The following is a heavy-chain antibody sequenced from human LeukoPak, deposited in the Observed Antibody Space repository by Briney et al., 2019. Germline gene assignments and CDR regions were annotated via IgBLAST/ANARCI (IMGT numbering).Heavy chain of an antibody. CDR2: INHSGST. Sequence: KPSETLSLTCAVYGGSFSGYYWSWIRQPPGKGLEWIGEINHSGSTNYNPSLKSRVTISVDTSKNQFSLKLSSVTAADTAVYYCARLRVHYGGNNWGQGTLVTVSS. J-gene: IGHJ4*02. D-gene: IGHD4-23*01. CDR1: GGSFSGYY. CDR3: ARLRVHYGGNN. V-gene: IGHV4-34*01.